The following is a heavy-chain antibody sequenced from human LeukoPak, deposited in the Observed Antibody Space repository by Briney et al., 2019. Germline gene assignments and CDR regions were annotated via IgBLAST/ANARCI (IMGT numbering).Heavy chain of an antibody. J-gene: IGHJ3*01. D-gene: IGHD3-22*01. CDR1: GFTFSSYA. CDR2: ISYDGSNK. V-gene: IGHV3-30*04. CDR3: ARDLYGSGYSEDAFDL. Sequence: HPGGSLRLSCAASGFTFSSYAMSWVRQAPGKGLEWVAVISYDGSNKYYADSVKGRFTISRDNSKNTLYLQMNSLRAEDTAVYYCARDLYGSGYSEDAFDLWGQGTRVTVSS.